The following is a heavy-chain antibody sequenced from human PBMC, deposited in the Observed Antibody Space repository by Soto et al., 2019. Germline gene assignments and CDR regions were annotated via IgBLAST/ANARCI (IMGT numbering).Heavy chain of an antibody. V-gene: IGHV4-39*01. CDR3: ARRYCSSTSCYGLGRRAFDI. Sequence: QLQLQESGPGLVKPSETLSLTCTVSGGSISSSSYYWGWIRQPPGKGLEWIGSIYYSGSTYYNPSLKSRVTISVDTSKNQFSLKLSSVTAADTAVYYCARRYCSSTSCYGLGRRAFDIWGQGTMVTVSS. J-gene: IGHJ3*02. D-gene: IGHD2-2*01. CDR1: GGSISSSSYY. CDR2: IYYSGST.